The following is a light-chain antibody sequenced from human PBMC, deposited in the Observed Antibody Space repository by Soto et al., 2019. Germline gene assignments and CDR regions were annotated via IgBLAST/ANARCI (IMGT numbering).Light chain of an antibody. V-gene: IGLV2-14*03. CDR3: SSYASSGTHVV. J-gene: IGLJ3*02. Sequence: QSALTQPASVSGSPGQSISIFCTGTSSDVGGYGLVAWYQQHPGKAPKLIIYDVTHRPSGISDRFSGSKSGDTTSLTISGLQAEDEADYYCSSYASSGTHVVFGGGTKVTVL. CDR1: SSDVGGYGL. CDR2: DVT.